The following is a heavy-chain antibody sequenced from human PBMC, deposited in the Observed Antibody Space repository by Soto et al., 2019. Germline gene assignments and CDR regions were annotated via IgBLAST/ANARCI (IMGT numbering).Heavy chain of an antibody. CDR1: GFTFSSYS. D-gene: IGHD3-3*01. CDR2: ISSSSSYI. CDR3: ARDDRITIFDPRALFDY. V-gene: IGHV3-21*01. J-gene: IGHJ4*02. Sequence: EVQLVESGGGLVKPGGSLRLSCAASGFTFSSYSMNWVRQAPGKGLEWVSSISSSSSYIYYADSVKGRFTISRDNAKNALYLQMNSLRAEDTAVYYCARDDRITIFDPRALFDYWGQGTLVTGSS.